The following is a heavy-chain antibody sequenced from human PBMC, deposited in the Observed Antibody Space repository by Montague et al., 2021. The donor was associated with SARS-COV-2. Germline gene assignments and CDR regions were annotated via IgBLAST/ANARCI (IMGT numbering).Heavy chain of an antibody. J-gene: IGHJ4*02. V-gene: IGHV4-31*03. Sequence: TLSLTCTVSGWRISSGGHYWNWIRQVPGRDLEWIGSLYYSGSTYYNPSLRGRFSISVYTSRNQFSLKVKSLTAADTAKYFCALGLFYSSQGKGHFDHWGLGTLATVSS. D-gene: IGHD2-21*01. CDR2: LYYSGST. CDR1: GWRISSGGHY. CDR3: ALGLFYSSQGKGHFDH.